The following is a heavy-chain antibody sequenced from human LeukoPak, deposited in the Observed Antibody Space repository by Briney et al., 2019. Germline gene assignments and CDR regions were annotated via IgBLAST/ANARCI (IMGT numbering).Heavy chain of an antibody. Sequence: GGSLRLSCAASGFTFSSYAMSWVRQAPGKGREWVSAISGSGGSTYYADSVKGRFTISRDNSKNTLYLQMNSLRAEDTAVYYCAKDDTPRNSGSYLNWGQGTLVTVSS. D-gene: IGHD3-10*01. J-gene: IGHJ4*02. CDR1: GFTFSSYA. CDR3: AKDDTPRNSGSYLN. CDR2: ISGSGGST. V-gene: IGHV3-23*01.